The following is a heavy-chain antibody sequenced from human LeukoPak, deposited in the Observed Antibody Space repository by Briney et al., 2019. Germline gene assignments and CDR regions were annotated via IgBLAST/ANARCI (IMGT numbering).Heavy chain of an antibody. D-gene: IGHD3-3*01. CDR1: GFSFSRYW. Sequence: PGGSLRLSCAASGFSFSRYWMHWVRQTPGKGLVCVSRINSDGSGTNYADSVKGRFTISRDNAKNTLFLQMSSLRPEDTAVYYCARAGEDYYDFWSGYYPLNFWGQGTLVTVSS. CDR3: ARAGEDYYDFWSGYYPLNF. J-gene: IGHJ4*02. CDR2: INSDGSGT. V-gene: IGHV3-74*01.